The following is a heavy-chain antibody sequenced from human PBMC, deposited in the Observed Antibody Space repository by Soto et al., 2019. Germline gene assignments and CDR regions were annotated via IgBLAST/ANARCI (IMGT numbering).Heavy chain of an antibody. CDR2: IYYSGST. J-gene: IGHJ4*02. D-gene: IGHD4-4*01. V-gene: IGHV4-59*08. Sequence: SETLSLTCTVSGGSISSYYWSWIRQPPGKGLEWIGYIYYSGSTNYNPSLKSRVTISVDTSKNQFSLKLSSVTAADTAVYYCARHVPDYSNYRYPTTPFDYWGQGTLVTVSS. CDR1: GGSISSYY. CDR3: ARHVPDYSNYRYPTTPFDY.